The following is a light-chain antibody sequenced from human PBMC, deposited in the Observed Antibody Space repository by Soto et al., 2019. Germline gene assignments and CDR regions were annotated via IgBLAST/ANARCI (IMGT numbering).Light chain of an antibody. V-gene: IGLV1-47*02. CDR2: NSD. Sequence: QSVLTQPPSASGTPGQRVTISCSGSRSNIGSNPVNWYQQLPGTAPKLLIHNSDQRPSGVPDRFSGSKSGTSASLAISGLRSEDEADYYCAAWDDALSGLYVFGTGTKLTVL. CDR3: AAWDDALSGLYV. CDR1: RSNIGSNP. J-gene: IGLJ1*01.